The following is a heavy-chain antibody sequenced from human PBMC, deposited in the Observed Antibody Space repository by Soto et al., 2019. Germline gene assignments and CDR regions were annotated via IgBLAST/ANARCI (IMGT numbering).Heavy chain of an antibody. J-gene: IGHJ5*02. Sequence: QLQLQESGPGLVKPSETLSLTCTVSGGSINSYYWGWLRQPPGKGLEWIGSIYYSGNTYYNASLKSRLTISVDTSKNQFSLKLRSVTAADTAVYYCARHGSGTFSWGQGTLVTVSS. CDR3: ARHGSGTFS. D-gene: IGHD6-13*01. CDR1: GGSINSYY. CDR2: IYYSGNT. V-gene: IGHV4-39*01.